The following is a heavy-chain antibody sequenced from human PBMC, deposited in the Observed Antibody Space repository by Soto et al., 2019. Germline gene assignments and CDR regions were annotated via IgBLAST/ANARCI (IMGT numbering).Heavy chain of an antibody. CDR2: IYYSGST. Sequence: QVQLQESGPGLVKPSETLSLTCTVSGGSISSDYWNWIRQPPGKGLEWIGYIYYSGSTNYNPSLKSRVTISVDTSKNQFSLKLNSVTAADTAVYYCARQGGSGTYYNFYGMDVWGQGTTVTVSS. J-gene: IGHJ6*02. V-gene: IGHV4-59*08. D-gene: IGHD3-10*01. CDR1: GGSISSDY. CDR3: ARQGGSGTYYNFYGMDV.